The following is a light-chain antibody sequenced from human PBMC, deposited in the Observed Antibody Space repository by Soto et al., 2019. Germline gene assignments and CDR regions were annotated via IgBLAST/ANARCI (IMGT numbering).Light chain of an antibody. CDR2: DVS. CDR3: CSYAGNYTYV. Sequence: QSALTQPASVSGSPGQSITISCTGTSSDVGGYIYVSWYQQHPGKAPKLMMFDVSKRPSGVPDRFSGSKSDNTASLTISGLQTEDEADYFCCSYAGNYTYVFGTGTKVTVL. CDR1: SSDVGGYIY. J-gene: IGLJ1*01. V-gene: IGLV2-11*01.